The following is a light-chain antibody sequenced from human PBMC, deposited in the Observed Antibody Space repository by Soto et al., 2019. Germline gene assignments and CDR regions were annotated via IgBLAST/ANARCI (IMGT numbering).Light chain of an antibody. Sequence: DIQMTQSPSSLSASVGDRVTITCRASQSISSYLNWYQQKPGKAPKLLIYAASSLQSGVPSRFSGSGSGTDVTLTISSLQPEDFATYYCQQGYSTLTFGPGTKVDIK. CDR3: QQGYSTLT. CDR1: QSISSY. CDR2: AAS. J-gene: IGKJ3*01. V-gene: IGKV1-39*01.